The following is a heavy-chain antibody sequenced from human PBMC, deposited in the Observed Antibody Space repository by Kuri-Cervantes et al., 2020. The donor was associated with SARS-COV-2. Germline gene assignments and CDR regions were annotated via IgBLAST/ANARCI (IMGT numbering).Heavy chain of an antibody. J-gene: IGHJ6*03. V-gene: IGHV4-61*02. CDR2: IYTSGST. Sequence: SETLSLTCTVSGGSISSGSYYWSWIRQPAGKGLEWIGRIYTSGSTNYNPSLKSRVTISVDTSKNQFSLKLSSVTAADTAVYYCAVYSSSPYYYYMDVWGKGTTVTVSS. CDR3: AVYSSSPYYYYMDV. D-gene: IGHD6-13*01. CDR1: GGSISSGSYY.